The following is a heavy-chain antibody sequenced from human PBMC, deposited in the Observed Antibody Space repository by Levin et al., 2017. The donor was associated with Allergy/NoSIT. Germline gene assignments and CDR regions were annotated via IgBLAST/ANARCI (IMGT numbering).Heavy chain of an antibody. CDR2: INEDGSQK. V-gene: IGHV3-7*02. Sequence: PGGSLRLSCAASGFTFGNHWMNWVRQAPGKGLEWVANINEDGSQKYYVDSVKGRFAISRDNSNNSLYLQMNSLRAEDTAVYSCASGWYNWNVPFDNWGQGVLVTVSS. J-gene: IGHJ4*02. D-gene: IGHD1-1*01. CDR3: ASGWYNWNVPFDN. CDR1: GFTFGNHW.